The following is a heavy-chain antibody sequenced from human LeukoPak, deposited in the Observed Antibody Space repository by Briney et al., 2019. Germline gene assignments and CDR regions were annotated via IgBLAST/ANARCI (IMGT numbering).Heavy chain of an antibody. J-gene: IGHJ5*02. V-gene: IGHV3-20*04. Sequence: PGGSLRLSCAASGFTFDDYGMSWVRQAPGKGLEWVSGINWNGGSTGYADSVKGRFTISRDNAKNSLYLQMNSLRAEDTALYYCATARAAYSSSWRFAWSDPWGQGTLVTVSS. CDR2: INWNGGST. D-gene: IGHD6-13*01. CDR3: ATARAAYSSSWRFAWSDP. CDR1: GFTFDDYG.